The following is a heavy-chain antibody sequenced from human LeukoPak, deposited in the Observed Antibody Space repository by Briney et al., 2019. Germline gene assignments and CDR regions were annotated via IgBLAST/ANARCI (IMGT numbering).Heavy chain of an antibody. Sequence: PGGSLRLSCAASGFTFSSYAMHWVRQAPGKGLEWVAVISYDGSNKYYADSVKGRFTISRDNSKNTLYLQMNSLRAEDTAVYYCASPSHVPDSSGWYFDYWGQGTLVTVSS. J-gene: IGHJ4*02. CDR2: ISYDGSNK. V-gene: IGHV3-30-3*01. CDR1: GFTFSSYA. D-gene: IGHD6-19*01. CDR3: ASPSHVPDSSGWYFDY.